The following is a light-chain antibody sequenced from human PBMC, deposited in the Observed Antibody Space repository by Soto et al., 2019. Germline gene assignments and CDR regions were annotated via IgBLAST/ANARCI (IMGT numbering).Light chain of an antibody. V-gene: IGKV1-27*01. CDR1: QGISNY. Sequence: DIQMTQSPSSLSASVGDRVTITCRASQGISNYLAWYQQKPGKVPTLLIYAASTLQSGVPSRFRGSGSATDFTLSISSLQPEDVATDYCHKGPTFGQGTKVEV. CDR3: HKGPT. CDR2: AAS. J-gene: IGKJ1*01.